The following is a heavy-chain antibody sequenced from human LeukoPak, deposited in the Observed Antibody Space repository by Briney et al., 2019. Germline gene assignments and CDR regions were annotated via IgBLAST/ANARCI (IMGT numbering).Heavy chain of an antibody. CDR1: GCTFSSYS. D-gene: IGHD2-2*01. Sequence: GGSLRLSCAASGCTFSSYSMNWVRQAPGKGLEWVASISSSSSYIYYADSVKGRFTISRDNAKNSLYLQMNSLRAEDTAVYYCARDWAYCSSTSCYGGDYWGQGTLVTVSS. J-gene: IGHJ4*02. CDR2: ISSSSSYI. CDR3: ARDWAYCSSTSCYGGDY. V-gene: IGHV3-21*01.